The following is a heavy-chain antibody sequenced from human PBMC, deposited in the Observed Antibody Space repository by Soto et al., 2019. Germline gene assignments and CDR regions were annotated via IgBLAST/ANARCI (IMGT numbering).Heavy chain of an antibody. CDR3: ARGADSYSYVEYYYYGMDV. J-gene: IGHJ6*02. D-gene: IGHD3-16*02. CDR1: GFGVSNNY. CDR2: INSGGNT. Sequence: GGSLRLSCAASGFGVSNNYMNWVRQAPGKGLEWVSSINSGGNTYYADSVKGRFTISRDNSKNTMYLQMNSVGAEDTAVYYCARGADSYSYVEYYYYGMDVWGQGTTVSVSS. V-gene: IGHV3-66*01.